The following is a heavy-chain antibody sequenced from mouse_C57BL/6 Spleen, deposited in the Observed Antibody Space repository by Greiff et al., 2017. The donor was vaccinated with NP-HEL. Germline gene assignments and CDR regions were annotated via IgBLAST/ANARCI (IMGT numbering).Heavy chain of an antibody. D-gene: IGHD1-1*01. CDR1: GYTFTSYW. CDR3: ASAHYYGSSYPAWFAY. J-gene: IGHJ3*01. Sequence: VQLQQSGAELVKPGASVKMSCKASGYTFTSYWITWVKQRPGQGLEWIGDIYPGSGSTNYNEKFKSKATLTVDTSSSTAYMQLSSLTSEDSAVYYCASAHYYGSSYPAWFAYWGQGTLVTVSA. CDR2: IYPGSGST. V-gene: IGHV1-55*01.